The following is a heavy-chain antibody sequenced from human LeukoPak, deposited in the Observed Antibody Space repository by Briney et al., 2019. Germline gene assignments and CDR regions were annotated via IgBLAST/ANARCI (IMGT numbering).Heavy chain of an antibody. CDR3: ARGSSHSPYYFDY. Sequence: PWETLSLTCTVSNDSFSGYYWNWIRQPSGKGLEWIGYIYNIGRTSYTLSLNPSLKSRVTISLDASKKQFSLKLSSVTAADTAVYYCARGSSHSPYYFDYWGQGTLVTVSS. CDR2: IYNIGRT. CDR1: NDSFSGYY. D-gene: IGHD2-2*01. V-gene: IGHV4-59*01. J-gene: IGHJ4*02.